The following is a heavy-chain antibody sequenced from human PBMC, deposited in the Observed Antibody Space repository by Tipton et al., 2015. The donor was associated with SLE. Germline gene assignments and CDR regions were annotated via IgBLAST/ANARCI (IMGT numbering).Heavy chain of an antibody. V-gene: IGHV4-61*02. D-gene: IGHD3-22*01. CDR3: ARDRDYYDSSGLLLEGFDV. CDR2: IYGSGST. J-gene: IGHJ3*01. Sequence: TLSLTCTVSGGSISGGNSYWGWIRPPAGKRLEWIGRIYGSGSTIYNPSLKRRVTISVDTSKNHFSLKLSSVTAADTAVYYCARDRDYYDSSGLLLEGFDVWGQGTMVTVSS. CDR1: GGSISGGNSY.